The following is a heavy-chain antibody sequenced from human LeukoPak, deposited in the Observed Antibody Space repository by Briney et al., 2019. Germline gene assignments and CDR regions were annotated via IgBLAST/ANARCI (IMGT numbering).Heavy chain of an antibody. CDR3: ARLRIRKYYYDSSGYYRDY. Sequence: SETLSLTCAVYGGSFSGYYWSWIRQPPGKGLEWIGEINHSGSTNYNPSLKSRVTISVDTSKNQFSLKLSSVTAADTAVYYCARLRIRKYYYDSSGYYRDYWGQEPWSPSPQ. CDR2: INHSGST. V-gene: IGHV4-34*01. D-gene: IGHD3-22*01. J-gene: IGHJ4*01. CDR1: GGSFSGYY.